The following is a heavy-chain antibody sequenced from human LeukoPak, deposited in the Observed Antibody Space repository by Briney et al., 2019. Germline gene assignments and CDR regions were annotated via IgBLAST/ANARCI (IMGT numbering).Heavy chain of an antibody. D-gene: IGHD3-16*01. CDR2: ISWSGTTI. CDR3: ARGRSGGLVDAFDI. V-gene: IGHV3-48*03. Sequence: GGSLRLSCAASGFTFSSYEMNWVRQAPGKGLEWVSYISWSGTTIYYADSVKGRFTLSRDNAKNSLYLQMNSLRVEDAAVYYCARGRSGGLVDAFDIWGQWTMVTVSS. J-gene: IGHJ3*02. CDR1: GFTFSSYE.